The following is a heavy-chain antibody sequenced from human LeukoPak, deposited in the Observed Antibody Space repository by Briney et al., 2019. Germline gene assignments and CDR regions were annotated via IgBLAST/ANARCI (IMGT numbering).Heavy chain of an antibody. D-gene: IGHD3-10*01. CDR1: GGSFSGYY. V-gene: IGHV4-34*01. Sequence: SETLSLTCAVYGGSFSGYYWSWIRQPPGKRLEWIGEINHSGSTNYNPSLKSRVTISVDTSKNQFSLKLSSVTAADTAVYYCARDPLRFGELLFAFDIWGQGTMVTVSS. CDR3: ARDPLRFGELLFAFDI. CDR2: INHSGST. J-gene: IGHJ3*02.